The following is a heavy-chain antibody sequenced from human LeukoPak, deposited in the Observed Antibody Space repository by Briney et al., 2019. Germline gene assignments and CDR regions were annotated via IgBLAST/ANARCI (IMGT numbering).Heavy chain of an antibody. V-gene: IGHV1-2*02. J-gene: IGHJ5*02. CDR2: INPNSGGT. CDR3: ARVWIADSSGYFWFDP. CDR1: GYTFTGYY. Sequence: ASVKVSCKASGYTFTGYYMHWVRQAPGQGLEWMGWINPNSGGTNYAQKFQGRVTMTRDTSISTAYMELSRLRSDGTAVYYCARVWIADSSGYFWFDPWGQGTLVTVSS. D-gene: IGHD3-22*01.